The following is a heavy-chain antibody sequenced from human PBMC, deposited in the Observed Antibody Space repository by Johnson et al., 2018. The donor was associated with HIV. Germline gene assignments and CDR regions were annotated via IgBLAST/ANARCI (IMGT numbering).Heavy chain of an antibody. D-gene: IGHD1-26*01. J-gene: IGHJ3*02. CDR2: ISNTAISI. Sequence: VQLVESGGGLVKPGGSLRLSCAASGFTFSDHYMTWIRQAPGKGLEWVSSISNTAISIYYGASVKGRFTISRDNAKHSLYLQMNSLRAEDTAVYYCARESANSGRYSGAFDIWGQGTMVTVSS. CDR3: ARESANSGRYSGAFDI. V-gene: IGHV3-11*01. CDR1: GFTFSDHY.